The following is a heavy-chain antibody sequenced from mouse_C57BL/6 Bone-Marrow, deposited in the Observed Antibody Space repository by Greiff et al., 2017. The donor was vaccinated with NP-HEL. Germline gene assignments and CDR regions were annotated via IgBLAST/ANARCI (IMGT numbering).Heavy chain of an antibody. CDR3: ARERVTTVVRYFDV. V-gene: IGHV1-81*01. D-gene: IGHD1-1*01. CDR2: IYPRSGNT. Sequence: VQLQQSGAELARPGASVKLSCKASGYTFTSYGISWVKQRTGQGLEWIGEIYPRSGNTYYKEKFKGKATLTADKSSSTAYMELRSLTSEDSAVYFCARERVTTVVRYFDVWGTGTTVTVSS. CDR1: GYTFTSYG. J-gene: IGHJ1*03.